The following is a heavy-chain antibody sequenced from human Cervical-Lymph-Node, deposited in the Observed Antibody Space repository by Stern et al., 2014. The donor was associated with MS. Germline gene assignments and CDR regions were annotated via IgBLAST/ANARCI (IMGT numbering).Heavy chain of an antibody. D-gene: IGHD6-19*01. CDR2: INPSGGST. Sequence: QDQLVQSGAEVKKPGASGKVSCKASGYTFTSYYMHWVRQATGQGLEWMGTINPSGGSTSYAQKFQGRVTMTRDTSTSTVYMELRSLRSEDTAVYYCAREVAGHRLGMMDVWGQGTTVTVSS. V-gene: IGHV1-46*01. J-gene: IGHJ6*02. CDR1: GYTFTSYY. CDR3: AREVAGHRLGMMDV.